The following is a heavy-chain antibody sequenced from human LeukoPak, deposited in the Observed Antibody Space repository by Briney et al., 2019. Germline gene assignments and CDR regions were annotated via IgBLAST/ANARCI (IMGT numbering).Heavy chain of an antibody. CDR1: GFSFSSYG. CDR2: ISSTSGTI. Sequence: PGESLRLSCLVSGFSFSSYGMNWVRQAPGQGLEWVSYISSTSGTIYYADSVKGRFTISRDNAKTSLYLQMDSLRDEDTAVYYCARDLWGTSGYRFDYWGQGTLVTVSS. CDR3: ARDLWGTSGYRFDY. D-gene: IGHD3-22*01. J-gene: IGHJ4*02. V-gene: IGHV3-48*02.